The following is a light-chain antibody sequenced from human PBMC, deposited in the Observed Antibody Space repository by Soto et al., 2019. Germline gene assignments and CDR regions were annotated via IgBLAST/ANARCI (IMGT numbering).Light chain of an antibody. CDR2: AAS. V-gene: IGKV1-39*01. Sequence: DIQMTQSPSSLSASXXDRVXITCLASQSISSYLNWYQQKPGKAPKLLXXAASSLQSGVPSRFSGSGSGTEFTLTISSLQPDDFAVYYCQQRSKWPPEVTFGQGTRLEIK. J-gene: IGKJ5*01. CDR3: QQRSKWPPEVT. CDR1: QSISSY.